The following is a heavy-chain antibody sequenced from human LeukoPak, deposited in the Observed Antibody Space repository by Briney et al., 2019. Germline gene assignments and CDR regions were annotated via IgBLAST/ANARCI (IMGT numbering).Heavy chain of an antibody. Sequence: GGSLRLSCAASGFTFSTYGLSWVRQAPGRGLEWVSAISRSAGDTYYADSVEGRFTISRDNSKNTLSLQMNSLRAEDTAVYYCAKRSDYGDNSNYFDFWGQGTLVTVSS. CDR2: ISRSAGDT. CDR1: GFTFSTYG. J-gene: IGHJ4*02. D-gene: IGHD4-17*01. V-gene: IGHV3-23*01. CDR3: AKRSDYGDNSNYFDF.